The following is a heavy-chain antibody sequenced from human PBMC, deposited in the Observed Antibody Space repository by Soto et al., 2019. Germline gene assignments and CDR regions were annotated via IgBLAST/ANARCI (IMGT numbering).Heavy chain of an antibody. V-gene: IGHV3-21*06. J-gene: IGHJ4*02. CDR3: ARESEDLTSNFDY. CDR1: GFTFTRYS. Sequence: RRLSCAASGFTFTRYSMNWVRQAPGKGLEWVSSISSTTNYIYYGDSMKGRFTISRDNAKNPLYLEMNSLRAEDTAVYYCARESEDLTSNFDYWGQGTLVTVSS. CDR2: ISSTTNYI.